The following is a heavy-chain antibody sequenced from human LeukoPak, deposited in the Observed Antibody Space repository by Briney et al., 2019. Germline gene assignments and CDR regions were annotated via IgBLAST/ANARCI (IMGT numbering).Heavy chain of an antibody. V-gene: IGHV4-39*07. CDR2: IYYTDTT. CDR1: GGSISSSSYY. D-gene: IGHD4-17*01. Sequence: SETLSLTCTVSGGSISSSSYYWGWIRQPPGKGLEWIGSIYYTDTTSYNPSLKGRVTISLDTSKNQFSLNLTSMTAADTAMYYCARGGNGDYVEAFDIWGQGTMVTVSS. CDR3: ARGGNGDYVEAFDI. J-gene: IGHJ3*02.